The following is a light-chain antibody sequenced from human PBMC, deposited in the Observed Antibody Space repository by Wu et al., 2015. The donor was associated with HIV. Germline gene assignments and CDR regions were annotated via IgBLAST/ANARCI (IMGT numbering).Light chain of an antibody. CDR1: QSIDNY. CDR3: QQRSGWPLT. J-gene: IGKJ4*01. CDR2: DTS. Sequence: EIVLTQSPVILSLSPGERATLSCRASQSIDNYLAWYQQKPGQAPRLLIYDTSNRATGIPTRFSGSGSGTDFTLTINSLEPEDSALYYCQQRSGWPLTFGGGTKVEI. V-gene: IGKV3-11*01.